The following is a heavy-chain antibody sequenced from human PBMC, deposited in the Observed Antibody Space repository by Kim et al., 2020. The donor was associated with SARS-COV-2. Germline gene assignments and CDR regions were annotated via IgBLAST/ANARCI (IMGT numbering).Heavy chain of an antibody. CDR1: GFTFSSYW. CDR3: ARDRRGYYDYVWGSYRLEADWFDP. J-gene: IGHJ5*02. Sequence: GGSLRLSCAASGFTFSSYWMSWVRQAPGKGLEWVANIKQDGSEKYYVDSVKGRFTISRDNAKNSLYLQMNSLRAEDTAVYYCARDRRGYYDYVWGSYRLEADWFDPWGQGTLVTVSS. CDR2: IKQDGSEK. V-gene: IGHV3-7*01. D-gene: IGHD3-16*02.